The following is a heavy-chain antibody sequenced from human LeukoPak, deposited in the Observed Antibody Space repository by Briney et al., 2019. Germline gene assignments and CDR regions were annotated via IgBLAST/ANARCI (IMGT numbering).Heavy chain of an antibody. CDR1: SGSISGYY. CDR3: ARDEGYSYGFDY. CDR2: INHSGST. D-gene: IGHD5-18*01. V-gene: IGHV4-34*01. J-gene: IGHJ4*02. Sequence: SETLSLTCAVYSGSISGYYWSWNRQPPGKGLEWIGEINHSGSTNYNPSLKSRVTISVDTSKNQFSLKLSSVTAADTAVYYCARDEGYSYGFDYWGQGTLVTVSS.